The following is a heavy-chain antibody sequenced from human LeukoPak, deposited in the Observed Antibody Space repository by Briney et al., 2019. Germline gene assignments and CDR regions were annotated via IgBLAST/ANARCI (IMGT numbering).Heavy chain of an antibody. CDR1: GGSISSYY. CDR3: TRDRDSSGLRDFDL. CDR2: IYYSGNT. J-gene: IGHJ2*01. D-gene: IGHD3-22*01. V-gene: IGHV4-59*01. Sequence: SETLSLTCTVSGGSISSYYWSWIRQPPGKGLEWIGYIYYSGNTNSISIDTSKNQFSLQLSSVTAADTAVYYCTRDRDSSGLRDFDLWGRGTLVTVSA.